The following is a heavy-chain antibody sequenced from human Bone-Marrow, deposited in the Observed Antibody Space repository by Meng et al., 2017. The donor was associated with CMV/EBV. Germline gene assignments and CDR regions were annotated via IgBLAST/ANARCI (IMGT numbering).Heavy chain of an antibody. Sequence: ASVKVSCKASGYTFSNYDINWVRQAPGQGLEWVGCISPKSGGTNYAQKFQGRVTMTRDTSISTAYMELSRLRSDDTAVYYCTRAPTGTDNWFDPWGQGTLVTVSS. D-gene: IGHD4-11*01. J-gene: IGHJ5*02. V-gene: IGHV1-2*02. CDR3: TRAPTGTDNWFDP. CDR1: GYTFSNYD. CDR2: ISPKSGGT.